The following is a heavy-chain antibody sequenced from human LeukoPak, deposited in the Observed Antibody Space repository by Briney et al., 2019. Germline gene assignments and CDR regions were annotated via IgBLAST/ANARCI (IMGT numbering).Heavy chain of an antibody. D-gene: IGHD3-3*01. V-gene: IGHV1-18*01. CDR2: VSTSNPQT. CDR1: GYTFTNYG. CDR3: ARDRFLWGLGNWFDL. J-gene: IGHJ5*02. Sequence: GNSVKVSCKTSGYTFTNYGISWVRQAPGQGLEWMGWVSTSNPQTNYAPTFRGRLITTIDTSTTTAYPEMRSSTTAATAAVYCARDRFLWGLGNWFDLWGQGTLVTVSS.